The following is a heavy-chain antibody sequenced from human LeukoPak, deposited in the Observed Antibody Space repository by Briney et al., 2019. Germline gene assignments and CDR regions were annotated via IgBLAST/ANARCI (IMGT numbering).Heavy chain of an antibody. CDR3: ARVKNFYDFYYYCYMDV. CDR1: GGSFSGYY. CDR2: INHGGTT. Sequence: SETLSLTCAVYGGSFSGYYWSWIRQSPGKGLEWIGEINHGGTTNYSPSLKSRVTMSIDTSKNQFSLNLTSVTAADTAVYYCARVKNFYDFYYYCYMDVWGKGTTVTVSS. J-gene: IGHJ6*03. D-gene: IGHD5/OR15-5a*01. V-gene: IGHV4-34*01.